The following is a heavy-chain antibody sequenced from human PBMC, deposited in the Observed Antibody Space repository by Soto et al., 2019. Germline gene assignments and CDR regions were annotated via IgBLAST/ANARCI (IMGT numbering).Heavy chain of an antibody. V-gene: IGHV1-69*13. D-gene: IGHD3-16*02. CDR3: ARDGTTYYDYVWGSYRYPYYFDY. J-gene: IGHJ4*02. CDR2: IIPIFGTA. CDR1: GGTFSSYA. Sequence: GASVKVSCKASGGTFSSYAISWVRQAPGQGLEWMGGIIPIFGTANYAQKFQGRVTITADESTSTAYMELSSLRSEDTAVYYCARDGTTYYDYVWGSYRYPYYFDYWGQGTLVTVSS.